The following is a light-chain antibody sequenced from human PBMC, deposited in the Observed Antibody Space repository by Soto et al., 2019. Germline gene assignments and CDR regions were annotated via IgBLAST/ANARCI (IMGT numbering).Light chain of an antibody. CDR1: QSVSSR. V-gene: IGKV3-15*01. Sequence: EIVMTQSPATLSVSPGARVTLSCRASQSVSSRLAWYHQKPGQSPRLLIYGASTRATGIPARFSGSGSGTEFTLTISSLQSEDFAVYYCQEYIQWPPGMFGPGTKVDNK. CDR2: GAS. J-gene: IGKJ1*01. CDR3: QEYIQWPPGM.